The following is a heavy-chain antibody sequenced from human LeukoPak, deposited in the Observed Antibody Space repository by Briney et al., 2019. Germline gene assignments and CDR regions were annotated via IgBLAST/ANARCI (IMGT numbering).Heavy chain of an antibody. CDR2: FDPEDGET. D-gene: IGHD3-16*02. Sequence: ASVKVSCKVSGYTLTELSMHWVRQAPGKGLEWMGGFDPEDGETIYAQKFQGRVTMTEDTSTDTAYMELSSLRSEDTAVYYYSTVVGGVIVIFDYSGQGTLVTVSS. V-gene: IGHV1-24*01. J-gene: IGHJ4*02. CDR1: GYTLTELS. CDR3: STVVGGVIVIFDY.